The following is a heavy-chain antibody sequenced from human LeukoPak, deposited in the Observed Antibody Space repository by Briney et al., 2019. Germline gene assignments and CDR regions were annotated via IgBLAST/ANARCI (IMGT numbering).Heavy chain of an antibody. CDR1: GFSFGGYG. J-gene: IGHJ5*02. CDR2: ISFDGSKK. D-gene: IGHD3-22*01. V-gene: IGHV3-30*18. CDR3: AKGSHSSGGPGNWFDP. Sequence: GTSLRLSCGGSGFSFGGYGMRWVRAAPGRGVECVVAISFDGSKKYYGDSVRGRFTISRDNSRNTLYMEMNSMRAEDTAVYFCAKGSHSSGGPGNWFDPWGQGTQVTVSS.